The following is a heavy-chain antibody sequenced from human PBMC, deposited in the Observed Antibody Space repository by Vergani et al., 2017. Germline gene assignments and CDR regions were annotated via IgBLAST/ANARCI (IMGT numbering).Heavy chain of an antibody. Sequence: VQLVESGGGLVQPGGSLRLSCAASGFTFSSYAMHWVRQAPGKGLEWVSGISGSGGSTYYADSVKGRFTISRDNSKNTLYLQMNSLRAEDTAVYYCAEDQWLVSWFDPWGQGTLVTVSS. CDR3: AEDQWLVSWFDP. V-gene: IGHV3-23*04. CDR2: ISGSGGST. D-gene: IGHD6-19*01. J-gene: IGHJ5*02. CDR1: GFTFSSYA.